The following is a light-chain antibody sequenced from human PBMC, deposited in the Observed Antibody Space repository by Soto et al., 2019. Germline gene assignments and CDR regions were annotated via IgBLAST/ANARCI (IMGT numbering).Light chain of an antibody. CDR1: QXXXXY. V-gene: IGKV1-39*01. J-gene: IGKJ2*01. CDR3: QQSYSTRL. Sequence: SXLXXXXGXRVTXXXXAXQXXXXYLNWYQQKPGKAPKLLIYAASSLQSGVPSRFSGSGSXTGFTLTISSLQPEDFATYYCQQSYSTRLFGQGTKLEIK. CDR2: AAS.